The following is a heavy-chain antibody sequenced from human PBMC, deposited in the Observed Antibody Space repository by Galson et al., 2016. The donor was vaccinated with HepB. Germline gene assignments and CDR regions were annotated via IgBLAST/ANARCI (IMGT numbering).Heavy chain of an antibody. Sequence: SLRLSCATSEFPFSTYGMHWVRQAPGKGLEWVALISDDGSKKNDADSVKGRFTISRDNSKNTLYLQMSSLRAEDTAVYYCVKHTQPWTPSSFDYWGQGSLVTVSS. J-gene: IGHJ4*02. CDR1: EFPFSTYG. CDR3: VKHTQPWTPSSFDY. CDR2: ISDDGSKK. V-gene: IGHV3-30*18. D-gene: IGHD5-18*01.